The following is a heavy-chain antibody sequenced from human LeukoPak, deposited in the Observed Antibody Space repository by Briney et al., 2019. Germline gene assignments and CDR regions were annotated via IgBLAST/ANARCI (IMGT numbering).Heavy chain of an antibody. CDR1: GYTFTNYY. CDR2: ISPGDSDA. V-gene: IGHV5-51*01. D-gene: IGHD2-2*01. CDR3: ARRYCSSTSCNPYFFDY. J-gene: IGHJ4*02. Sequence: GESLHISCKGSGYTFTNYYIGWVSQTPGKGLEWMRIISPGDSDARYSPSFQGQVTISADKSISPAYLRWSSLKASDTAMYYCARRYCSSTSCNPYFFDYWGQGTLVTVSS.